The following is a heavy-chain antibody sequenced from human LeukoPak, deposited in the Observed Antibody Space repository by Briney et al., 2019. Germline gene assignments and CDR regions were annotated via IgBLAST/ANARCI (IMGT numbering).Heavy chain of an antibody. J-gene: IGHJ4*02. CDR3: ARDRSGYDSSGYSD. D-gene: IGHD3-22*01. Sequence: SETLSLTCAVSGGSISSGGYSWSWIRQPPGKGLEWIGYIYHSGSTYYNPSLKSRVTISVDRSKNQFSLKLSSVTAADTAVYYCARDRSGYDSSGYSDWGQGTLVTVSS. CDR1: GGSISSGGYS. V-gene: IGHV4-30-2*01. CDR2: IYHSGST.